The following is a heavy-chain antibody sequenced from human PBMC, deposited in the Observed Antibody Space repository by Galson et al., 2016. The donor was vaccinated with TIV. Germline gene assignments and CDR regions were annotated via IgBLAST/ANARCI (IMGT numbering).Heavy chain of an antibody. CDR1: GDSVSSHSAA. CDR3: ARATPSVFGVVMTLDY. J-gene: IGHJ4*02. D-gene: IGHD3-3*01. Sequence: CAISGDSVSSHSAAWNWIRQSPSRGLEWLGRTYYRSKWYNDCALSVKSRITINPDTSKNQVSLQLHSVTPEDTAVYYCARATPSVFGVVMTLDYWGQGTLVTVSS. CDR2: TYYRSKWYN. V-gene: IGHV6-1*01.